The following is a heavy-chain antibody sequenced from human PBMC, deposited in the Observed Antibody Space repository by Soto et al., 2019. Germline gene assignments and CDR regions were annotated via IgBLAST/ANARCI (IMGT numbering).Heavy chain of an antibody. CDR2: IYYSGST. CDR3: ARGTEGYSDL. CDR1: GGSISSYY. V-gene: IGHV4-59*01. Sequence: QVQLQESGPGLVKPSETLSLTCTVSGGSISSYYWSWIRQPPGKGLEWIGYIYYSGSTNYNPSLKSRVTISVDTSKNQFSLKLSSVTAADTAVYYCARGTEGYSDLWGRGTLVTVSS. J-gene: IGHJ2*01.